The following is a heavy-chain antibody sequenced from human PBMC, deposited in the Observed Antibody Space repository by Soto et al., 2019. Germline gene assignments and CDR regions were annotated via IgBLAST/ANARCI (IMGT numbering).Heavy chain of an antibody. V-gene: IGHV3-30*18. D-gene: IGHD3-22*01. Sequence: QVQLVESGGGVVQPGRSLGLSCAASGFTFSNCGMHWVRQAPGKGLEWVTVISDDGSNKYYADSVKGRFTISRDNSKNTLFLQMNSLRAEDTAVYYCAKDRDSSGYADYWGQGTLVTVSS. CDR2: ISDDGSNK. CDR1: GFTFSNCG. J-gene: IGHJ4*02. CDR3: AKDRDSSGYADY.